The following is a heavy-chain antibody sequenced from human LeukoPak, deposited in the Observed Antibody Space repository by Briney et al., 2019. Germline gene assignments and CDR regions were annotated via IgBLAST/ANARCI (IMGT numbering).Heavy chain of an antibody. V-gene: IGHV3-30*18. Sequence: TGGSPRLSCAASGFTFSHYGMHWVRQAPGKGLEWVAVISYDGSNKYFADSVKGRFTISRDNSRNTLYLQMNSLRAEDTAVYYCAKDKGSAWYFYFHYWGQGTLVTVSS. CDR3: AKDKGSAWYFYFHY. CDR2: ISYDGSNK. CDR1: GFTFSHYG. D-gene: IGHD6-19*01. J-gene: IGHJ4*02.